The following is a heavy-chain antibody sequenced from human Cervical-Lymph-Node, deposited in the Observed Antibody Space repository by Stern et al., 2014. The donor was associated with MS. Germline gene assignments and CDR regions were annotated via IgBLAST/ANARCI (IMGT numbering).Heavy chain of an antibody. CDR3: AKIPSKAVSGIFDS. CDR2: ISGSGTYT. D-gene: IGHD6-19*01. Sequence: EVQLEESGGDLAQPGGSLRVSCAASGFTFSRYAMSWVRQAPGKGLEWVSAISGSGTYTYYADSVNGRFTISRDNSKTTLYLQMNSLRAEDTAVYYCAKIPSKAVSGIFDSWGQGTLVTVSS. J-gene: IGHJ4*02. CDR1: GFTFSRYA. V-gene: IGHV3-23*04.